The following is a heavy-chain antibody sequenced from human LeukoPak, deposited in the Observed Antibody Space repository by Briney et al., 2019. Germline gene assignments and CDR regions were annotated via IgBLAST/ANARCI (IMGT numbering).Heavy chain of an antibody. D-gene: IGHD6-25*01. CDR3: ARDPSAAGDY. J-gene: IGHJ4*02. V-gene: IGHV4-39*07. Sequence: SETLSLTCTVSGGSINSTSNYWGWIRQPPGKGLEWIGSIYYSGSTSYNPSLKSRVTISVDTSKNQFSLKLSSVTAADTAVYYCARDPSAAGDYWGQGTLVTVSS. CDR2: IYYSGST. CDR1: GGSINSTSNY.